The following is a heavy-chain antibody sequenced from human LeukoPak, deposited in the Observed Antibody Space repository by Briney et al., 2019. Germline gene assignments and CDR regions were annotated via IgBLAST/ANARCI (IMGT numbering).Heavy chain of an antibody. D-gene: IGHD3-3*01. CDR3: ASIVGGYYPPVEAFDI. CDR2: VNSDGSSI. J-gene: IGHJ3*02. CDR1: GFTVNSNY. Sequence: GGSLRLSCAASGFTVNSNYMSWVRQAPGKGLVWVSRVNSDGSSISYADSVKGRFSISRDNAKKTLYLQMNSLRAEDTAVYYCASIVGGYYPPVEAFDIWGQGIMVTVSS. V-gene: IGHV3-74*01.